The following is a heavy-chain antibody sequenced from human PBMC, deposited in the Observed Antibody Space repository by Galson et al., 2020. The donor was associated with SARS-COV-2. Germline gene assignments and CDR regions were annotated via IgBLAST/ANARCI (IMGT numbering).Heavy chain of an antibody. D-gene: IGHD1-26*01. Sequence: SETLSLTCAVYVGSFSGYYWSWIRQPPGKGLEWIGEINHSGSTNYNPSLKSRVTISVDTSKNQFSLKLSSVTAADTAVYYCARDVGGTENYYDGMDVWGQGTTVTVSS. V-gene: IGHV4-34*01. J-gene: IGHJ6*02. CDR3: ARDVGGTENYYDGMDV. CDR2: INHSGST. CDR1: VGSFSGYY.